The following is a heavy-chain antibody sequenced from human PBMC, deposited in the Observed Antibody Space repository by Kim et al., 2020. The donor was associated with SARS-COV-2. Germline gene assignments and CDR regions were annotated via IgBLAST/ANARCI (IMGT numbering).Heavy chain of an antibody. Sequence: GGSLRLSCAASGFTFSSYAMHWVRQAPGKGLEYVSAISSNGGSTYYANSVKGRFTISRDNSKNTLYLQMGSLRAEDMAVYYCARGDSSGYSQGAFDIWG. J-gene: IGHJ3*02. D-gene: IGHD3-22*01. V-gene: IGHV3-64*01. CDR3: ARGDSSGYSQGAFDI. CDR1: GFTFSSYA. CDR2: ISSNGGST.